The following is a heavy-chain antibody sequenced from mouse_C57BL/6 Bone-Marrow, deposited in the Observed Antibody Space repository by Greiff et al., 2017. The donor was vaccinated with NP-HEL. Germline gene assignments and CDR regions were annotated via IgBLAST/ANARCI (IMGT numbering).Heavy chain of an antibody. V-gene: IGHV7-3*01. CDR1: GFTFTDYY. Sequence: EVKLVESGGGLVQPGGSLSLSCAASGFTFTDYYMSWVRQPPGKALEWLGFIRNKANGYTTEYSASVKGRFTISRDNSQSILYLQMNALRAEDSATYYCARCNYNAMDYWGQGTSVTVSS. CDR3: ARCNYNAMDY. J-gene: IGHJ4*01. CDR2: IRNKANGYTT.